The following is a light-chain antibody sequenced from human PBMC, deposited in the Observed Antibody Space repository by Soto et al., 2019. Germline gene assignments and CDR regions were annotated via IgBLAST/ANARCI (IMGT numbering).Light chain of an antibody. CDR3: QHYGSSPSSWT. J-gene: IGKJ1*01. CDR1: QSVSSSY. CDR2: YAS. V-gene: IGKV3-20*01. Sequence: EAVLTQSPGTLSLSPGERATLSCRASQSVSSSYLAWYQQKPGQPPRLLIYYASSRATGIPDRFSGSGSGTDFTLTIYRLEPEDFAVYYCQHYGSSPSSWTFGQGTKVEV.